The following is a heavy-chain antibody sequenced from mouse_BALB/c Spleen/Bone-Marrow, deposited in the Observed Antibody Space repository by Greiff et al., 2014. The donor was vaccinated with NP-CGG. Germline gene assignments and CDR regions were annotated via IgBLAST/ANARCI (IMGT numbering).Heavy chain of an antibody. V-gene: IGHV2-5*01. CDR1: GFSLTSYG. Sequence: QVQLKESGPGLVQPSQSLSITCTVSGFSLTSYGVHWVRQSPGKGLEWLGVIWRGGSTDYNAAFMSRLSITKDNSKSQVFFKMNSLQADDTAIYYCAKAIRQGYYYAMDYWGQGTSVTVSS. CDR3: AKAIRQGYYYAMDY. CDR2: IWRGGST. D-gene: IGHD2-12*01. J-gene: IGHJ4*01.